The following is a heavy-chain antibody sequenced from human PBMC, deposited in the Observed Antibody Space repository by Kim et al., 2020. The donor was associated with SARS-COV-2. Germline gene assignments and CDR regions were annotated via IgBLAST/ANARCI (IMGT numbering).Heavy chain of an antibody. V-gene: IGHV3-7*01. CDR3: ARGGLRFLEWLFGY. CDR2: IKQDGSEK. Sequence: GGSLRLSCAASGFTFSSYWMSWVRQAPGKGLEWVANIKQDGSEKYYVDSVKGRFTISRDNAKNSLYLQMNSLRAEDTAVYYCARGGLRFLEWLFGYWGQGTLVTVSS. J-gene: IGHJ4*02. D-gene: IGHD3-3*01. CDR1: GFTFSSYW.